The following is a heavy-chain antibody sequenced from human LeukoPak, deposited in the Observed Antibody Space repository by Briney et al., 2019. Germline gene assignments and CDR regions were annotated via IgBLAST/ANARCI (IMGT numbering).Heavy chain of an antibody. CDR3: AKDHYYDSSGYDY. Sequence: PGGSLRLSCAASGFTFDDYAMHWVRHAPGKGLEWVSGISWNSGSIGYADSVKGRFTISRDNAKNSLYLQMNSLRAEDTALYYCAKDHYYDSSGYDYWGQGTLVTVSS. CDR1: GFTFDDYA. CDR2: ISWNSGSI. D-gene: IGHD3-22*01. V-gene: IGHV3-9*01. J-gene: IGHJ4*02.